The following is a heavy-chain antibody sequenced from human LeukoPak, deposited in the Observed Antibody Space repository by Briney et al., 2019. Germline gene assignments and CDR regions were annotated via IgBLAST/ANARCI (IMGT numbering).Heavy chain of an antibody. Sequence: SETLSLTCTVSGDSVTSYYWSWIRQPPGKGLEWIGYIYSGGSTIYNPSLKSRLAISVDTSRSQFSLKLSSVTAADTAVYYCAINSLGDSSGYDYWGQGTLVTVSS. CDR3: AINSLGDSSGYDY. CDR2: IYSGGST. CDR1: GDSVTSYY. V-gene: IGHV4-59*08. J-gene: IGHJ4*02. D-gene: IGHD3-22*01.